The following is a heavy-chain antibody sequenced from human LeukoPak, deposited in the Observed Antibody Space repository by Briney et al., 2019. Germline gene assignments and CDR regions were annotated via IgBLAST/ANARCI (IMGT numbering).Heavy chain of an antibody. D-gene: IGHD3-22*01. CDR1: GFTFSSYS. J-gene: IGHJ4*02. CDR2: ISSSSSYI. CDR3: ARGPNYYDSSGYYLYYFDY. V-gene: IGHV3-21*01. Sequence: GGSLRLSCAASGFTFSSYSMNWVRQAPGKGLEWVSSISSSSSYIYHADSVKGRFTISRDNAKDSLYLQMNSLRAEDTAVYYCARGPNYYDSSGYYLYYFDYWGQGTLVTVSS.